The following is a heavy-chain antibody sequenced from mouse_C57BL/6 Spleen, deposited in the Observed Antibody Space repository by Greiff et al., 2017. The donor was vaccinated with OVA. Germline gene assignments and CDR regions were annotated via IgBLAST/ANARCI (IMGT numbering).Heavy chain of an antibody. V-gene: IGHV1-7*01. J-gene: IGHJ2*01. CDR1: GYTFTSYW. D-gene: IGHD3-2*02. CDR3: ARGGPSSGLDY. Sequence: QVQLQQSGAELAKPGASVKLSCKASGYTFTSYWMHWVKQRPGQGLEWIGYINPSSGYTKYNQKFKDKATLTAAKSSSTAYMQLSSLTYEDSAVYYCARGGPSSGLDYWGQGTTLTVSS. CDR2: INPSSGYT.